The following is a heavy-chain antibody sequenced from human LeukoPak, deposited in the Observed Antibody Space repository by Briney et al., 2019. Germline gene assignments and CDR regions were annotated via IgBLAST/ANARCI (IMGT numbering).Heavy chain of an antibody. V-gene: IGHV3-15*01. Sequence: GGSLRLSCAASGFTFSNAWMSWVRQAPGKGLEWVGRIKSKTDGGTTDYAAPVKGRFTISRDDSKNTLYLQMNSLKTEDTAVYYCTARTDPDYYYYMDVWGKGTTVTISS. CDR2: IKSKTDGGTT. D-gene: IGHD1-1*01. CDR1: GFTFSNAW. CDR3: TARTDPDYYYYMDV. J-gene: IGHJ6*03.